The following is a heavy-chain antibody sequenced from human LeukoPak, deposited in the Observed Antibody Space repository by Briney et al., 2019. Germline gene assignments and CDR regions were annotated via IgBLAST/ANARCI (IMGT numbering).Heavy chain of an antibody. CDR2: ISAYNGNT. Sequence: GASVKVSCKAFGYTFTSYGISWVRQAPGQRLEWMGWISAYNGNTNYAQKLQGRITMTTDTSTSTAYMELRSLRSDDTDVYYCASAKDSSGYYLLYYFDYWGQGTLVTVSS. CDR3: ASAKDSSGYYLLYYFDY. CDR1: GYTFTSYG. J-gene: IGHJ4*02. V-gene: IGHV1-18*04. D-gene: IGHD3-22*01.